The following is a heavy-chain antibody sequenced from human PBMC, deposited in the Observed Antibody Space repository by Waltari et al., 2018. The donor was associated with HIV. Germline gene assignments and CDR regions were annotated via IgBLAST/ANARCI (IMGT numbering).Heavy chain of an antibody. CDR1: GGSIRSYS. Sequence: QVQLQESGPGLVKPSETLSLTCTVSGGSIRSYSWIWIRQPAGKGLEWIGRIYTSGTTTYNPSLRSRVTMSVDTSKNQFSLKLSSVTAADTAVYYCARQFTTGTTIYHYYYGMDVWGQGTTVTVSS. CDR3: ARQFTTGTTIYHYYYGMDV. J-gene: IGHJ6*02. D-gene: IGHD1-1*01. CDR2: IYTSGTT. V-gene: IGHV4-4*07.